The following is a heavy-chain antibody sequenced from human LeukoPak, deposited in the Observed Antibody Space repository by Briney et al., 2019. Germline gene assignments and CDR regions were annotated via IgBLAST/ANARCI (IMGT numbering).Heavy chain of an antibody. Sequence: SQTLSLTCTVSGGSIASGSYYWSWIRQPAGEGLEWIGRIYASGSTNYNPSLKSRVTISLDTSKNQFSLKLSSVTAADTAVYYCTKDSSAYYDSSGYNWGQGTLVTVSS. J-gene: IGHJ4*02. CDR1: GGSIASGSYY. V-gene: IGHV4-61*02. CDR3: TKDSSAYYDSSGYN. CDR2: IYASGST. D-gene: IGHD3-22*01.